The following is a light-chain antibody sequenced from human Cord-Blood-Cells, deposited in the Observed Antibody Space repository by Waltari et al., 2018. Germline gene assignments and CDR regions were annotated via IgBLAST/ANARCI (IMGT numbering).Light chain of an antibody. CDR1: SGSVSTSYY. J-gene: IGLJ3*02. Sequence: QTVVTQEPSFSVSPGGTVTLTCGLSSGSVSTSYYPSWYQQTPGQSPTPPISSTNTRSSGVPDRFSGSILGNKAALTITGAQADDESDYYCVLYMGSGIWVFGGGTKLTVL. CDR2: STN. CDR3: VLYMGSGIWV. V-gene: IGLV8-61*01.